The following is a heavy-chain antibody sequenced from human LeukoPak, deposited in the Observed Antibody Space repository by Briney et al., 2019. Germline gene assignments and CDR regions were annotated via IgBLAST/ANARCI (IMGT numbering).Heavy chain of an antibody. V-gene: IGHV4-39*07. J-gene: IGHJ4*02. Sequence: SETLSLTCTVSGGSISSSSYYWGWIRQPPGKGLEWIGSIYYSGSTYYNPSLKSRVTISVDTSKNQFSLKLSSVTAADTAVYYCASSGGYCSSTSCESVYWGQGTLVTVSS. CDR2: IYYSGST. CDR1: GGSISSSSYY. CDR3: ASSGGYCSSTSCESVY. D-gene: IGHD2-2*01.